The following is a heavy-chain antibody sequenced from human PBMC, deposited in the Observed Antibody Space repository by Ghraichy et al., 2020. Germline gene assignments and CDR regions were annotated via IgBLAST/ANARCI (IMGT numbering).Heavy chain of an antibody. D-gene: IGHD3-22*01. CDR3: AISRSQWLGAFDI. CDR2: INYSGYI. J-gene: IGHJ3*02. V-gene: IGHV4-34*08. Sequence: SETLSLTCVVSGVTSNTYYWTWIRQPPGKGLEWIGEINYSGYITYNPSLKSRVTISLDTSKSQFSLNLTSVTAADTAIYYCAISRSQWLGAFDIWSQGTMVTVSS. CDR1: GVTSNTYY.